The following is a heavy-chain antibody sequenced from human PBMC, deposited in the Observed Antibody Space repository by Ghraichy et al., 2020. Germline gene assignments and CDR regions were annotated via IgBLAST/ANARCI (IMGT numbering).Heavy chain of an antibody. CDR1: GFTFDDFG. CDR3: ARVGYSSGWNDAFDI. CDR2: INWNGGST. D-gene: IGHD6-19*01. V-gene: IGHV3-20*04. Sequence: GGSLRLSCAASGFTFDDFGMSWVRQAPGKGLEWVAGINWNGGSTGYADFVKGRVTTSRDNAKNSLYLQVNRPRAEDTAFYYCARVGYSSGWNDAFDIWGQGTMVTVSS. J-gene: IGHJ3*02.